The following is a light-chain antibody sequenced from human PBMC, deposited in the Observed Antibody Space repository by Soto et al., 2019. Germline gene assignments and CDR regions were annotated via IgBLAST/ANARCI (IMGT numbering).Light chain of an antibody. CDR2: AAS. CDR1: QSISNY. J-gene: IGKJ2*01. V-gene: IGKV1-39*01. CDR3: QQSYSTPYT. Sequence: DIQMTQSPSSLSASVGDRVTITCRASQSISNYLNWYQQKPGKAPKLLIYAASRLQSGVPSRFSGSGSGTDFTLTISSLQPEDFATYYCQQSYSTPYTLGQGTKLEIK.